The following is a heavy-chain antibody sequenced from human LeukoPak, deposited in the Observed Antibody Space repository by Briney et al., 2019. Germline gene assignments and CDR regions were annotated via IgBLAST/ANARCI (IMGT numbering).Heavy chain of an antibody. CDR3: ARDNSKQLWSFDY. V-gene: IGHV3-11*04. D-gene: IGHD5-18*01. CDR1: GFTFSDYY. Sequence: PGGSLRLSXAASGFTFSDYYMSWIRQAPGKGLEWVSYISSSGSTIYYADSVKGRFTISRDNAKNSLYLQMNSLRAEDTAVYYCARDNSKQLWSFDYWGQGNLVTVAS. J-gene: IGHJ4*02. CDR2: ISSSGSTI.